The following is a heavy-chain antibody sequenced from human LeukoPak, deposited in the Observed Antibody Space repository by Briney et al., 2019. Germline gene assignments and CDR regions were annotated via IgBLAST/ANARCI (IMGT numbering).Heavy chain of an antibody. J-gene: IGHJ4*02. CDR2: IYSGGST. V-gene: IGHV3-53*01. D-gene: IGHD1-26*01. Sequence: GGSLRLSCAASGFTVSSNCMSWVRQAPGKGLEWVSVIYSGGSTYYADSVKGRFTISRDNSKNTLYLQMNSLRAEDTAVYYCARVLEDSGSFHSTYFDYWGQGTLVTVSS. CDR1: GFTVSSNC. CDR3: ARVLEDSGSFHSTYFDY.